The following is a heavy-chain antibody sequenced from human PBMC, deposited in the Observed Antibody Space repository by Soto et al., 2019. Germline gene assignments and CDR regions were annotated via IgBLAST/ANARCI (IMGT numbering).Heavy chain of an antibody. CDR1: GFTFSSYE. V-gene: IGHV3-48*03. CDR2: ISSSGSTI. J-gene: IGHJ3*02. D-gene: IGHD3-22*01. CDR3: ARTYYDSSGYRLFDAFDI. Sequence: LRLSCAASGFTFSSYEMNWVRQAPGKGLEWVSYISSSGSTIYYADSVKGRFTISRDNAKNSLYLQMNSLRAEDTAVYYCARTYYDSSGYRLFDAFDIWGQGTMVTVSS.